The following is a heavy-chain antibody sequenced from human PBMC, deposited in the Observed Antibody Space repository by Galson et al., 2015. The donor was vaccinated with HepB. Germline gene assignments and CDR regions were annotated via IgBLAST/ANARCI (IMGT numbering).Heavy chain of an antibody. CDR3: ARHLRHIVVMTGDDTFDI. CDR2: ISSSSSTI. D-gene: IGHD2-21*02. Sequence: SLRLSCAASGFTFSSYSMNWVCQAPGKGLEWVSYISSSSSTIYYADSVEGRFTISRDNAKNSLYLQMNSLRDEDTAVYHCARHLRHIVVMTGDDTFDIWGQGTVVTVSS. V-gene: IGHV3-48*02. CDR1: GFTFSSYS. J-gene: IGHJ3*02.